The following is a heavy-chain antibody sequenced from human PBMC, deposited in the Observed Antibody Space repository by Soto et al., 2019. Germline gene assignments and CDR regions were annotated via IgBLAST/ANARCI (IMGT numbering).Heavy chain of an antibody. CDR1: GGSISSYY. CDR3: ARVWGGAFDI. D-gene: IGHD3-10*01. Sequence: QVQLQESGPGLVKPSETLSLTCTVSGGSISSYYWSWIRQPPGKGLEWIGYIYYSGSTNYNPSLXGXVXIXLDTSKNQCSLKLSSVTAADTAVYYCARVWGGAFDIWGQGTMVTVSS. J-gene: IGHJ3*02. V-gene: IGHV4-59*01. CDR2: IYYSGST.